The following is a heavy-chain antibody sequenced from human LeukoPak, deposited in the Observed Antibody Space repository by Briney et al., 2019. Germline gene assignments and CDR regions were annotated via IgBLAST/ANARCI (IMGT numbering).Heavy chain of an antibody. D-gene: IGHD4-23*01. V-gene: IGHV3-30*03. J-gene: IGHJ4*02. CDR2: ISYDGSNK. Sequence: PGGSLRLSCAASGFTFSSYGMHWVRQAPGEGLEWVAVISYDGSNKYYADSVKGRFTISRDNSKNTLYLQMNSLRAEDTAVYYCARGRPHGNDYWGQGTLVTVSS. CDR1: GFTFSSYG. CDR3: ARGRPHGNDY.